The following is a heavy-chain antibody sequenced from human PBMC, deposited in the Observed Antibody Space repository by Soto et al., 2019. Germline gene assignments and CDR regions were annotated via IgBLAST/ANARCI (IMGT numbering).Heavy chain of an antibody. CDR2: ISLYSDGT. CDR1: GYTFTGYY. D-gene: IGHD2-2*01. V-gene: IGHV1-2*02. Sequence: GASVKVSCKASGYTFTGYYMHWVRQAPGQPLEWLGWISLYSDGTNYAQKFQGRVSMTTDTSTTTAYMELRSLRSDDTAVYYCARVVPGAEAWFGPWGQGTLVTVPS. CDR3: ARVVPGAEAWFGP. J-gene: IGHJ5*02.